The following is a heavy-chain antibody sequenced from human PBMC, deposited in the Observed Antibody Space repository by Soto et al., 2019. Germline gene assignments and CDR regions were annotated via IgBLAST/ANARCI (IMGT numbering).Heavy chain of an antibody. J-gene: IGHJ4*02. D-gene: IGHD3-3*01. CDR3: ARGRVWSGYFWSYFDF. CDR1: GYTFTSYY. CDR2: INPSGGST. V-gene: IGHV1-46*01. Sequence: ASVKVSCKASGYTFTSYYMHWVRQAPGQGLEWMGIINPSGGSTSYAQKFQGRVTMTRDTSTSTVYMELSSLRSEDTAVYSCARGRVWSGYFWSYFDFWGKGTRVTVSS.